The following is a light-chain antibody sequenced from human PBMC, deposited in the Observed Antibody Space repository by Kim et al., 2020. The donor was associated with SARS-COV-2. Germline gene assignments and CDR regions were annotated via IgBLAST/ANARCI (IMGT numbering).Light chain of an antibody. J-gene: IGLJ2*01. CDR3: QSADSSGTYVV. CDR2: KDS. V-gene: IGLV3-25*03. Sequence: SYELTQPPSVSVSPGQTARITCSGDALPKQYAYWYQQKPGQAPVLVIYKDSERPSGIPERFSGSSSGTTVTLTISGVQAEDEADYYCQSADSSGTYVVFGGGIQLTVL. CDR1: ALPKQY.